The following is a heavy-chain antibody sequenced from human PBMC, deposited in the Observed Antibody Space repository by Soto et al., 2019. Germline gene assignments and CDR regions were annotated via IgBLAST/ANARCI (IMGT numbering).Heavy chain of an antibody. D-gene: IGHD1-26*01. CDR1: GGSISSSNW. J-gene: IGHJ4*02. CDR3: ARGTGEVWYSGSSPFDY. CDR2: IYHSGST. V-gene: IGHV4-4*02. Sequence: SETLSLTCAVSGGSISSSNWWSWVRQPPGKGLEWIGEIYHSGSTNYNPSLKSRVTISVDKSKNQFSLKLSSVTAADTAVYYCARGTGEVWYSGSSPFDYWGQGTLVTVSS.